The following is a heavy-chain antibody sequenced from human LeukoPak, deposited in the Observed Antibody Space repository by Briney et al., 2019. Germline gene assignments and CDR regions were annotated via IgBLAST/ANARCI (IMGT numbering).Heavy chain of an antibody. J-gene: IGHJ4*02. D-gene: IGHD3-10*01. Sequence: SQTLSLTCAVSGDSISSGGYWWSWIRQHPGKGLEWIGYIYYSGSTYYNPSLKSRVTISVDTSKNQFSLKLNSVTAADTAVYYCARARTYGSGDYWGQGTLVTVSS. V-gene: IGHV4-31*11. CDR2: IYYSGST. CDR3: ARARTYGSGDY. CDR1: GDSISSGGYW.